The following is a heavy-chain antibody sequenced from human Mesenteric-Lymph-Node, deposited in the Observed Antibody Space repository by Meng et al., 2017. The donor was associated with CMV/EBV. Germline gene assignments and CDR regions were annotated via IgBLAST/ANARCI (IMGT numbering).Heavy chain of an antibody. CDR1: GFTFSSYW. V-gene: IGHV3-74*03. Sequence: GGSLRLSCAASGFTFSSYWMHWVRQAPGKGLVWVSRINSDGSSTTYADFVKGRFIISRDNANNTLSLQMNSLRAEDTAVYYCAKGNVAQPPPTGMDVWGQGTTVTVSS. D-gene: IGHD1/OR15-1a*01. J-gene: IGHJ6*02. CDR3: AKGNVAQPPPTGMDV. CDR2: INSDGSST.